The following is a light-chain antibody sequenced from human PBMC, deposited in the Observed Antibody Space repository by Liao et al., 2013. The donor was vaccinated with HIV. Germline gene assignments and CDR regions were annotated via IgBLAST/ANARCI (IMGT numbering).Light chain of an antibody. J-gene: IGLJ1*01. CDR1: KLGDKY. CDR3: QSADSSGTYV. Sequence: SYELTQPPSVSVSPGQTARITCSGDKLGDKYACWYQQKPGQSPVLVIYYDIDRPSGIPERFSGSNSRNTATLTISGTQAMDEADYYCQSADSSGTYVFGTGTKVTVL. V-gene: IGLV3-1*01. CDR2: YDI.